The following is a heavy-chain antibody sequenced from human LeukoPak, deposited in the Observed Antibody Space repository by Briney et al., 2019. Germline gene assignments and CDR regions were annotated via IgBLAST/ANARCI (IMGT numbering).Heavy chain of an antibody. CDR1: AGSITSYY. CDR2: IYDSGST. D-gene: IGHD3-3*01. V-gene: IGHV4-59*12. Sequence: SETLSLTCTVSAGSITSYYWSWIRQPPGKGLEWIGYIYDSGSTNYNPSLKSRVTMSVDTSKNQFSLKLSSVTAADTAVYYCARELFLYYDFWGGYYGGDYYYYYMDVWGKGTTVTVSS. CDR3: ARELFLYYDFWGGYYGGDYYYYYMDV. J-gene: IGHJ6*03.